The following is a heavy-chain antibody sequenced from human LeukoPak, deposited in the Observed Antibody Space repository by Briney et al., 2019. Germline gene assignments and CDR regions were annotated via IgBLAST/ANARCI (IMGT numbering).Heavy chain of an antibody. CDR3: ATLSPGSYEATYYFDY. Sequence: VKVSCKVSGYTLTELSMHWVRQAPGKGLEWMGGFDPEDGETIYAQKFQGRVTMTEDTSTDTAYMELSSLRSEDTAVYYCATLSPGSYEATYYFDYWGQGTLVTVSS. CDR1: GYTLTELS. D-gene: IGHD1-26*01. CDR2: FDPEDGET. J-gene: IGHJ4*02. V-gene: IGHV1-24*01.